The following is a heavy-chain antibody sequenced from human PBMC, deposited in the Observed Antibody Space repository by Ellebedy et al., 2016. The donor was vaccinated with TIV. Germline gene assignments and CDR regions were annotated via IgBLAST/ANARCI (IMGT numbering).Heavy chain of an antibody. J-gene: IGHJ5*02. Sequence: ASVKVSCKASGYTFTGYYMHWVRQAPGQGLEWMGWINPNSGGTNYAQKFQGRVTMTRDTSISTAYMELSRLRSDDTAVYYCARVRGRFGELAVAPWGQGTLVTVSS. V-gene: IGHV1-2*02. D-gene: IGHD3-10*01. CDR2: INPNSGGT. CDR3: ARVRGRFGELAVAP. CDR1: GYTFTGYY.